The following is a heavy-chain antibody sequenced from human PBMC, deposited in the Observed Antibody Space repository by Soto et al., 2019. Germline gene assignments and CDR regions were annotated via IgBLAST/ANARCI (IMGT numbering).Heavy chain of an antibody. CDR3: ARDGVAPGLYFDH. J-gene: IGHJ4*02. Sequence: GSLRLSCAASGFTFSSYSMNWVRQAPGKGLEWVSSISSSSSYIYYADSVKGRFTISRDNAKNSLYLQMNSLRAEDTAVYYCARDGVAPGLYFDHWGQGTPVTVSS. D-gene: IGHD3-10*01. V-gene: IGHV3-21*01. CDR1: GFTFSSYS. CDR2: ISSSSSYI.